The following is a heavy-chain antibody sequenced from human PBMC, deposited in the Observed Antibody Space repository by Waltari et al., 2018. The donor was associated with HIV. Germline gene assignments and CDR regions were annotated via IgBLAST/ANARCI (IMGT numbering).Heavy chain of an antibody. V-gene: IGHV4-39*01. CDR3: ARHLNHGHDYVWGSYRPFDY. Sequence: QLQLQESGPGLVTPSETLSLTCIVSGGSISSSRHYWGWIRQPPGKGLGWLATISSSGSSFYNPSLKSRLTISVDTSKNRFSLRLSSVTAADTAVYYCARHLNHGHDYVWGSYRPFDYWGQGTLVTVSS. J-gene: IGHJ4*02. CDR2: ISSSGSS. CDR1: GGSISSSRHY. D-gene: IGHD3-16*02.